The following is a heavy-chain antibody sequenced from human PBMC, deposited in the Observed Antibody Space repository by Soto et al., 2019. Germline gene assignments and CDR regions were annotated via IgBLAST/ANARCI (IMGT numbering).Heavy chain of an antibody. D-gene: IGHD3-10*01. V-gene: IGHV4-59*01. CDR2: IYYSGST. CDR1: GGSISSYY. Sequence: SETLSLTCTVSGGSISSYYWSWTRQPPGKGLEWIGYIYYSGSTNYNPSLKSRVTISVDTSKNQFSLKLSAVTAADTAVYYCARDSSGGMDVWGQGTTVTVSS. J-gene: IGHJ6*02. CDR3: ARDSSGGMDV.